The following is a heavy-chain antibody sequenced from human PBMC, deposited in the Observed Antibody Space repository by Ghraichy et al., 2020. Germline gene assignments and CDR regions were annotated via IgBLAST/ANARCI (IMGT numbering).Heavy chain of an antibody. D-gene: IGHD3-22*01. CDR2: ISYDGSTK. V-gene: IGHV3-30*18. CDR1: GFTFSSYG. Sequence: GGSLRLSCAASGFTFSSYGMHWVRQAPGKGLEWVAVISYDGSTKFYADSVKGRFTISRDNSKNTLYLQMNSLRAEDTAVFYCAKDSRERNYYYDSSGPGYWGQGTLVTVSS. J-gene: IGHJ4*02. CDR3: AKDSRERNYYYDSSGPGY.